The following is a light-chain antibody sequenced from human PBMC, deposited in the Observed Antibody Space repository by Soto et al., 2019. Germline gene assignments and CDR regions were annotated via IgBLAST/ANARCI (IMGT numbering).Light chain of an antibody. CDR3: QSYDNSLSVYV. Sequence: QSVLTQPPSVSGAPGQRVTISGTGGGSKFGAHYDVHWYQQLPGTAPKLLIYGNSNRPSGVPDRFSGSKSGTSASLAITGLQAEDEADYYCQSYDNSLSVYVFGTGTKVTVL. CDR2: GNS. CDR1: GSKFGAHYD. V-gene: IGLV1-40*01. J-gene: IGLJ1*01.